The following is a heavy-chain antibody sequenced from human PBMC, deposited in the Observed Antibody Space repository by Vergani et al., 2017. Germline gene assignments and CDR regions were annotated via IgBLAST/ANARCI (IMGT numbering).Heavy chain of an antibody. CDR1: GGSFSSYY. V-gene: IGHV4-34*11. D-gene: IGHD2-15*01. CDR3: ARMAYCSGGSCPLGALDI. Sequence: QVQLQQWGAGLLKPSETLSLTCAVYGGSFSSYYWSWIRQPPGKGLEWIGYIYYSGSTNYNPSLKSRVTISVDTSKNQFSLKLSSVTAADTAVYYCARMAYCSGGSCPLGALDIWGQGTMVTVSS. CDR2: IYYSGST. J-gene: IGHJ3*02.